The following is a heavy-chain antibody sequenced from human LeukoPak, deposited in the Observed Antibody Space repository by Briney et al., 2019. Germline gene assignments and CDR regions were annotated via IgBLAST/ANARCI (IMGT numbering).Heavy chain of an antibody. CDR1: GYSISSGYF. CDR3: AREWELSNWFDP. J-gene: IGHJ5*02. V-gene: IGHV4-38-2*02. D-gene: IGHD1-26*01. Sequence: PSETLSLTCNVSGYSISSGYFWGWIRQPPGKGLEWVGYIYYSGSTNYNPSLKSRVTISVDTSKNQFSLKPSSVTAADTAVYYCAREWELSNWFDPCGQGTLITVSS. CDR2: IYYSGST.